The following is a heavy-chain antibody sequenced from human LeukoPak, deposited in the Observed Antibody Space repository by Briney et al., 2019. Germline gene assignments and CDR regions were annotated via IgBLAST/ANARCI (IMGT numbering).Heavy chain of an antibody. CDR2: IGSSSSTI. V-gene: IGHV3-48*04. CDR3: ARATSFDY. Sequence: AGGSLRLSCATSGXTFSSYSMNWVRQAPGKGLEWVSYIGSSSSTIYYADSVKGRFTISRDNAKNSLYLQMNSLRAEDTAVYYCARATSFDYWGQGTLVTVSS. CDR1: GXTFSSYS. J-gene: IGHJ4*02.